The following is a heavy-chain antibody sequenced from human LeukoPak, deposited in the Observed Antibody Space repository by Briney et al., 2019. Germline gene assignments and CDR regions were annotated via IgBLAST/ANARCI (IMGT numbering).Heavy chain of an antibody. J-gene: IGHJ4*02. Sequence: ASVKVSCKASGYTFTSYYMHWVRQAPGQGLEWMGIINPSGGSTSYARKFQSRVTMTRDTSTSTVYMELSSLRSEDTAVYYCARDVYYYGSGSYYNPLGYWGQGTLVTVSS. CDR2: INPSGGST. CDR3: ARDVYYYGSGSYYNPLGY. CDR1: GYTFTSYY. D-gene: IGHD3-10*01. V-gene: IGHV1-46*01.